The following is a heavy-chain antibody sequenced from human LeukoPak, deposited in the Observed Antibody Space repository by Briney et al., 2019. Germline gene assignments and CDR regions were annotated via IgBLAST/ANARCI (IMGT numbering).Heavy chain of an antibody. D-gene: IGHD3-22*01. CDR1: GFTFSSYA. CDR3: ARDLDSSGYYHVVDS. Sequence: TGGSLRLSCADSGFTFSSYAMSWVRQAPGKGLEWVSLISTSGRTHYADSVQGRFTISRDNSKNTLSLHMNSLRDEATAVYYCARDLDSSGYYHVVDSWGQGALVTVSS. V-gene: IGHV3-23*01. J-gene: IGHJ4*02. CDR2: ISTSGRT.